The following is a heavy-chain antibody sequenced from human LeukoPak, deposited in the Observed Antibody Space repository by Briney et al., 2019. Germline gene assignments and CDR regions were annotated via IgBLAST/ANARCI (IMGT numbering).Heavy chain of an antibody. J-gene: IGHJ4*02. CDR3: AADSRSGWYPQLDY. D-gene: IGHD6-19*01. V-gene: IGHV1-58*02. Sequence: GASVKVSCKASGFTFTSSAMQWVRQARGQRLEWIGWTVVGSGNTNYAQKFQERVTITRDMSTSTAYMELSSLRSEDTAVYYCAADSRSGWYPQLDYWGQGTLVTVSS. CDR2: TVVGSGNT. CDR1: GFTFTSSA.